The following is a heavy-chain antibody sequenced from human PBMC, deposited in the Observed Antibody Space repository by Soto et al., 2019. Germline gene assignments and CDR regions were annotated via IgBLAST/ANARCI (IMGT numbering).Heavy chain of an antibody. CDR3: ARGYYDSSGYYDPYFVFQH. CDR1: GGTFSSYA. CDR2: IIPIFGTA. V-gene: IGHV1-69*01. Sequence: QVQLVQSGAEVKKPGSSVKVSCKASGGTFSSYAISWVRQAPGQGLEWMGGIIPIFGTANYAQKFQGRVTITADESRGTAYMELGSLRSEDTAVYYCARGYYDSSGYYDPYFVFQHWGQGTLVTVSS. D-gene: IGHD3-22*01. J-gene: IGHJ1*01.